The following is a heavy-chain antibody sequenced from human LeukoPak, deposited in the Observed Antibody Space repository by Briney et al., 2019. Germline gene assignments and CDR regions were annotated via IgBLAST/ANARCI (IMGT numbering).Heavy chain of an antibody. Sequence: SETLSLTCTVSGGSISSSSYYWGWIRQPPGKGLEWIGSIYYSGSSYYNPSLKSRVTISVDTSKNQFSLKLSSVTAADTAVYYCARVGGNSYYFDYWGQGTLVTVSS. CDR2: IYYSGSS. V-gene: IGHV4-39*07. CDR3: ARVGGNSYYFDY. D-gene: IGHD4-23*01. J-gene: IGHJ4*02. CDR1: GGSISSSSYY.